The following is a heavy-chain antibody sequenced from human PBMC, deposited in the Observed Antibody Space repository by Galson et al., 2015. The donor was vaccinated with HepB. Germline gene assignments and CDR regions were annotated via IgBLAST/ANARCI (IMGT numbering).Heavy chain of an antibody. CDR3: ARDQWWAVTTNIVLEPNSFSYYYYGMDV. D-gene: IGHD4-17*01. Sequence: SLRLSCAASGFTFSSYSMNWVRQAPGKGLEWVSSISSSSSYIYYADSVKGRFTISRDNAKNSLYLQMNSLRAEDTAVYYCARDQWWAVTTNIVLEPNSFSYYYYGMDVWGQGTTVTVSS. CDR2: ISSSSSYI. CDR1: GFTFSSYS. J-gene: IGHJ6*02. V-gene: IGHV3-21*01.